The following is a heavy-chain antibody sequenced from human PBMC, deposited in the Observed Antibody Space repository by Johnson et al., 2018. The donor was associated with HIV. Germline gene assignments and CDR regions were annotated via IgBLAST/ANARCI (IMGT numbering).Heavy chain of an antibody. CDR3: ARDPPVTTTHNAFDI. D-gene: IGHD4-17*01. CDR2: ISSSGSTI. J-gene: IGHJ3*02. Sequence: QEKLVESGGGLVKPGGSLRLSCAASGFTFSDYYMSWIRQAPGKGLEWVSYISSSGSTIYYADSVKGRFTISRDNAKNSLYLQRNSLRAEDTAVYYCARDPPVTTTHNAFDIWGQGTMVTVSS. V-gene: IGHV3-11*04. CDR1: GFTFSDYY.